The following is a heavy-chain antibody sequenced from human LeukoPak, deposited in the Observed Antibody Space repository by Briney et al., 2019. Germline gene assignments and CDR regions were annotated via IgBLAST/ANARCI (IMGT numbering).Heavy chain of an antibody. J-gene: IGHJ5*02. Sequence: GGSLRLSCAASGFTFSSYWMSWVRQAPGKGLEWVASIKQDGSEKYYVDSVKGRFTISRDNARNSLYLQMNSLRAEDTAVYYCARDDCSSISCYHNWFDPWGQGTLVTVSS. V-gene: IGHV3-7*01. D-gene: IGHD2-2*01. CDR3: ARDDCSSISCYHNWFDP. CDR1: GFTFSSYW. CDR2: IKQDGSEK.